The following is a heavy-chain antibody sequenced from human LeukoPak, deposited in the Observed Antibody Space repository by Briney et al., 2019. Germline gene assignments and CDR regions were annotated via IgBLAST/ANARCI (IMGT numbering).Heavy chain of an antibody. J-gene: IGHJ6*02. CDR1: GGSFSGYY. D-gene: IGHD3-10*01. V-gene: IGHV4-34*01. CDR2: INHSGST. CDR3: ARGTITMVRGVPRRHYGMDV. Sequence: SETLSLTCAVYGGSFSGYYWSWIRQPPGKGLEWIGEINHSGSTNYNPSLKSRVTISVDTSKNQFSLKLSSVTAADTAVYYCARGTITMVRGVPRRHYGMDVRGQGTTVTVSS.